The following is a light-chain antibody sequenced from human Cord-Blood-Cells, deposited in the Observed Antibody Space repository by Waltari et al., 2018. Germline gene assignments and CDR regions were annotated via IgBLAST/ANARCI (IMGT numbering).Light chain of an antibody. CDR1: QSVSSN. Sequence: EIVMTQSTATLSVSPGERATLSCRASQSVSSNLAWYQQKPGQAPRLLNYGASTRATGIPARFSGSGSGTEFTLTISSLQSEDFAVYYCQQYNNWPPWTFGQGTKVEIK. J-gene: IGKJ1*01. V-gene: IGKV3-15*01. CDR3: QQYNNWPPWT. CDR2: GAS.